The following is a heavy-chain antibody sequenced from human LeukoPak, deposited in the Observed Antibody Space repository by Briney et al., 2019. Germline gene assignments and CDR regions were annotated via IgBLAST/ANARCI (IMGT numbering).Heavy chain of an antibody. D-gene: IGHD3-10*01. Sequence: PSETLSLTCTVSGGSISSYYWSWIRQPPGKGLEWIGYIYYSGSTNYNPSLKSRVTISVDTSKNQFSLKLSSVTAADTAVYYCACGVLWFGESVFDYWGQGTLVTVSS. CDR2: IYYSGST. V-gene: IGHV4-59*08. J-gene: IGHJ4*02. CDR1: GGSISSYY. CDR3: ACGVLWFGESVFDY.